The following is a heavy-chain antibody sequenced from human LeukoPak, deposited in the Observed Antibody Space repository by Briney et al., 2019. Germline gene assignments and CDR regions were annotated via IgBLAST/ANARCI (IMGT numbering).Heavy chain of an antibody. Sequence: GESLRLSCAASGFSFSSFGMHWVRQAPGKGLEWLTNIKYDASEKHYADSVKGRFTISRDNAKNSLSLQMNSLRGEDTAVYYCATSRLRAAYDIWGQGTLVTVSS. J-gene: IGHJ3*02. D-gene: IGHD4-17*01. CDR3: ATSRLRAAYDI. CDR1: GFSFSSFG. CDR2: IKYDASEK. V-gene: IGHV3-7*01.